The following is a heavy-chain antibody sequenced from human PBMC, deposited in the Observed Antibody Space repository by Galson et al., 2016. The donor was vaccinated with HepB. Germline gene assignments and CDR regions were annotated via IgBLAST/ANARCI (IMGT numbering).Heavy chain of an antibody. CDR2: ISGSGGST. CDR1: GFTFSSYA. D-gene: IGHD4-17*01. V-gene: IGHV3-23*01. CDR3: AKEGATVTTPYVTY. J-gene: IGHJ4*02. Sequence: SLRLSCAASGFTFSSYAISWVRQAPGKGLEWVSAISGSGGSTYYAESVKGRFTISRDNSKNTLYLQMNSLRAEDTAGYYCAKEGATVTTPYVTYWGQGTLVTVSS.